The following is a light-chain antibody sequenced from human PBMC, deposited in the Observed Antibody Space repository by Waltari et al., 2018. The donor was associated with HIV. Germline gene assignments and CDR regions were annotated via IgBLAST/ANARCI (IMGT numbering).Light chain of an antibody. J-gene: IGLJ3*02. CDR3: CSYAGRAV. CDR1: HNDVGRVQL. CDR2: EVK. V-gene: IGLV2-23*02. Sequence: QSSLTQPAPVSGSPGKSITLLCTGTHNDVGRVQLDSLYQQLPGKAPKPIIYEVKNRPSGVSTRFSGSKSGKTASLTISGLQAEDEADYYCCSYAGRAVFGGGTKLTVL.